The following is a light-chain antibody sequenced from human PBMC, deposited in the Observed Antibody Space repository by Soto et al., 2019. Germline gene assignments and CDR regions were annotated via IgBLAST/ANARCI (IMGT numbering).Light chain of an antibody. CDR1: QSVSSR. V-gene: IGKV3-20*01. CDR2: GAS. Sequence: SLALYIGERAALSWSDGQSVSSRLAWYQQKPGQAPRLLISGASSRATGIPDRFSGSGFGTYFTLTISRLEPEDFALYYCQHYAGGSRITFGQGTRLEIK. CDR3: QHYAGGSRIT. J-gene: IGKJ5*01.